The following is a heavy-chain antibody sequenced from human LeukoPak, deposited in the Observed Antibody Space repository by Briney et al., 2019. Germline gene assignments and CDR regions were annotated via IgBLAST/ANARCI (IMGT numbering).Heavy chain of an antibody. CDR3: ARDGYYYDSSGHEGYFDY. Sequence: PGGSLRLSCAASGFTFSSYSINWVRQAPGKGLEWVSSISSSSSYIYYADSVKGRFTISRDNAKNSLYLQMNSLRAEDTAVYYCARDGYYYDSSGHEGYFDYWGQGTLVTVSS. D-gene: IGHD3-22*01. CDR1: GFTFSSYS. V-gene: IGHV3-21*01. CDR2: ISSSSSYI. J-gene: IGHJ4*02.